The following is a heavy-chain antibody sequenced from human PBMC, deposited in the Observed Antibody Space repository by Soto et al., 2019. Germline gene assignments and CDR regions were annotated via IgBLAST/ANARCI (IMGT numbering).Heavy chain of an antibody. CDR3: ARDQGVWSGYYLGYYYYGMAL. V-gene: IGHV1-69*06. CDR1: GGTFRSYA. J-gene: IGHJ6*02. Sequence: QVQLVQSGAEVNKPGSSVKVSGKASGGTFRSYAISWVRQAPGQGIEWMGGIIPISGTANYAQKFQGRVTITADKSTSTAYMELSSLRSADTAVYYCARDQGVWSGYYLGYYYYGMALGGQGTTVTVSS. CDR2: IIPISGTA. D-gene: IGHD3-3*01.